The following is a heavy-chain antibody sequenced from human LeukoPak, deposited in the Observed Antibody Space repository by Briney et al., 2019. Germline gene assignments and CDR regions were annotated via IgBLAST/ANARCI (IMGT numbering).Heavy chain of an antibody. J-gene: IGHJ4*02. CDR2: IYYSGST. V-gene: IGHV4-59*01. D-gene: IGHD6-13*01. CDR3: ARAHSSSWRGYYFDY. Sequence: SETLSLTCTVSGGSISSYYWSWIRQPPGKGLEWIGYIYYSGSTNYNPSLKSRVTISVDTSKNQFSLKLSSVTAADTAVYYCARAHSSSWRGYYFDYWGQGTLVTVSS. CDR1: GGSISSYY.